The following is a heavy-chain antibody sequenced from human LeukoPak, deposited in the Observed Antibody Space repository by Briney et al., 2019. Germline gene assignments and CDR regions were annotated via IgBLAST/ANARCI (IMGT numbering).Heavy chain of an antibody. CDR3: ARGHSSGHYYDY. D-gene: IGHD3-22*01. V-gene: IGHV4-4*07. Sequence: SETLSLTCTASGGSISSYYWNWLRQSAGPRLEWIGRIYASGRTDYNPSLKSRVTMSVDTSKNQFSLKVTYVTAADTAVYYCARGHSSGHYYDYWGQGTLVTVSS. CDR1: GGSISSYY. CDR2: IYASGRT. J-gene: IGHJ4*02.